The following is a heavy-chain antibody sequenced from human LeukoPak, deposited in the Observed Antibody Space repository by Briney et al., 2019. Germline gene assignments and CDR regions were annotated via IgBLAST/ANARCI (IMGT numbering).Heavy chain of an antibody. Sequence: GGSLRLSCAASGFPISSYWMHWVRHAPGKGLVWVSRIKSDGSSTTYADSVKGRFTISRDNAKNTVYLQMNSLRVEDTAVYYCARGGYLTYLIDYWGQGSLVTVSS. CDR1: GFPISSYW. CDR3: ARGGYLTYLIDY. D-gene: IGHD3-22*01. V-gene: IGHV3-74*01. CDR2: IKSDGSST. J-gene: IGHJ4*02.